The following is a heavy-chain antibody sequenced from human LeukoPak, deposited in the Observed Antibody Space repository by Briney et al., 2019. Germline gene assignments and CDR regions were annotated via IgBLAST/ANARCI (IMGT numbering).Heavy chain of an antibody. V-gene: IGHV3-11*01. CDR2: ISSSGSTI. CDR3: ARDSSSWSTAENWFDP. D-gene: IGHD6-13*01. CDR1: GFTFSGYY. J-gene: IGHJ5*02. Sequence: KPGGSLRLSCAASGFTFSGYYMSWIRQAPGKGLEWVSYISSSGSTIYYADSVKGRFTISRDNAKNSLYLQMNSLRAEDTAVYYCARDSSSWSTAENWFDPWGQGTLVTVSS.